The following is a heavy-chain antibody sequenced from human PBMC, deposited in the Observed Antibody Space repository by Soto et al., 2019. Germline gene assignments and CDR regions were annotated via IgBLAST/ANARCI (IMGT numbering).Heavy chain of an antibody. CDR1: GGTISNYY. Sequence: PSETLSLTCTVAGGTISNYYGRWIRQTPGKGLEWIGYIYYSGSTNYNPSHKSRVTISVDTSKNQFSLKLSSVTAADTAVYYCAARLITVTATIAEYFAHWGQGTPVPVTS. J-gene: IGHJ1*01. CDR3: AARLITVTATIAEYFAH. V-gene: IGHV4-59*01. CDR2: IYYSGST. D-gene: IGHD4-17*01.